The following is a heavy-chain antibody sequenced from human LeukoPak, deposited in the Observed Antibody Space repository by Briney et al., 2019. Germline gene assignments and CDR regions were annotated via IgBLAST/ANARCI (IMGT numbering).Heavy chain of an antibody. CDR3: ARADDNAGDY. D-gene: IGHD3-9*01. Sequence: ASVKVSCKASGYTFTSYYMHWVRQAPGQGLEWMGIINPSGGSTSYAQKFQGRVTMTRDTSISTAYMELSRLRSDDTAVYYCARADDNAGDYWGQGTLVTVSS. J-gene: IGHJ4*02. CDR2: INPSGGST. V-gene: IGHV1-46*01. CDR1: GYTFTSYY.